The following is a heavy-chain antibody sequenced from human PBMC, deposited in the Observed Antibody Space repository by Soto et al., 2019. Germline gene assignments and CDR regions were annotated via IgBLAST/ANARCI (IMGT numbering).Heavy chain of an antibody. V-gene: IGHV3-7*02. J-gene: IGHJ6*02. Sequence: PGGSLRLSCAASGFTFSSYWMSWVRQAPGKGLEWVANIKQDGSEKYYVDTVKVQYTISRDNAKNLLYLQMNSLRAEDTAVYYCASSTPYYYGMDVWGQGT. D-gene: IGHD2-2*01. CDR3: ASSTPYYYGMDV. CDR2: IKQDGSEK. CDR1: GFTFSSYW.